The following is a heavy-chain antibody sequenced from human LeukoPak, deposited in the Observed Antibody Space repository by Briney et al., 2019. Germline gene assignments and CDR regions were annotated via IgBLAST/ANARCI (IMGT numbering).Heavy chain of an antibody. D-gene: IGHD3-22*01. J-gene: IGHJ4*02. V-gene: IGHV3-74*01. CDR2: INSDGSST. CDR1: GFTFSSYW. CDR3: ASLGNYDSSGYFVFFDY. Sequence: GGSLRLSCAASGFTFSSYWMHWVRQAPGKGLVWVSRINSDGSSTSYADSMKGRFTISRDNAKNTLYLQMNSLRAEDTAVYYCASLGNYDSSGYFVFFDYWGQGTLVTVSS.